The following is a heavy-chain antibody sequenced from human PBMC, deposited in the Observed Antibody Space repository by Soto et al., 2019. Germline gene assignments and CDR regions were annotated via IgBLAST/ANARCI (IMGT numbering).Heavy chain of an antibody. J-gene: IGHJ3*02. Sequence: SETLSLTCAVYGGSFSGYYWSWIRQPPGKGLEWIGEINHSGSTKYNPSLKSRVTISEDTSKNQFSLKLSAVTAAETAVYYWEGSGSYPSGRAFEIWGQGTMVTVSS. CDR3: EGSGSYPSGRAFEI. V-gene: IGHV4-34*01. CDR2: INHSGST. CDR1: GGSFSGYY. D-gene: IGHD1-26*01.